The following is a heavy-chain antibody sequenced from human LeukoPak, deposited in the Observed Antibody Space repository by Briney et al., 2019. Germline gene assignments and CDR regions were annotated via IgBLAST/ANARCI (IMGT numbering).Heavy chain of an antibody. CDR1: GYTFTSYD. J-gene: IGHJ5*02. V-gene: IGHV1-8*01. CDR3: ARDYGGNSGWFDP. CDR2: MSPNSGST. D-gene: IGHD4-23*01. Sequence: ASVKVSCKASGYTFTSYDINWVRQATGQGLEWVGWMSPNSGSTGYAQKFQGRVTMTRNIFMSTAYMELSSLRSEDTAVYYCARDYGGNSGWFDPWGQGTLVTVSS.